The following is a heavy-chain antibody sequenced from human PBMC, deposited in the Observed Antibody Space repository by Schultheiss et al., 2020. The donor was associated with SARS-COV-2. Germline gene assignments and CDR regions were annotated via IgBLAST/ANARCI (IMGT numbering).Heavy chain of an antibody. CDR2: INHSGST. CDR3: ARDGDCGGDCYAFDI. Sequence: SETLSLTCAVYGGSFSGYYWSWIRQPPGKGLEWIGEINHSGSTNYNPSLKSRVTISVDTSKNQFSLKLSSVTAEDTAVYYCARDGDCGGDCYAFDIWGQGTMVTVSS. V-gene: IGHV4-34*01. D-gene: IGHD2-21*02. J-gene: IGHJ3*02. CDR1: GGSFSGYY.